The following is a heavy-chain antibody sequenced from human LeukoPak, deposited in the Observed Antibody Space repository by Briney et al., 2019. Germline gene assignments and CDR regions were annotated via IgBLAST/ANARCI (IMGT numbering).Heavy chain of an antibody. Sequence: GGSLRLSCAASGFTFTTYWLGWVRQPPGKGLEWVANIKQDGTEKYYVDSVKGRFTISRDNAKNSLYLQMNSLRAEDTAVYYCAELGITMIGGVWGKGTTVTISS. CDR1: GFTFTTYW. CDR3: AELGITMIGGV. J-gene: IGHJ6*04. CDR2: IKQDGTEK. V-gene: IGHV3-7*01. D-gene: IGHD3-10*02.